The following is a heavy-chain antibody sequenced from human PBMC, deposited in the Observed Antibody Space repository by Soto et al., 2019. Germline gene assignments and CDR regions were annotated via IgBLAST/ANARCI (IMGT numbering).Heavy chain of an antibody. J-gene: IGHJ6*02. CDR3: ATIQGGYYYYGMDV. CDR1: GFTFSSYA. CDR2: ISGSGGST. V-gene: IGHV3-23*01. Sequence: GGSLRLSCAASGFTFSSYAMSWVRQAPGKGLEWVSAISGSGGSTYYADSVKGRFTISRDNSKNTLYLQMNSLRAEDTAVYYCATIQGGYYYYGMDVWGQGTTVTVSS. D-gene: IGHD3-16*01.